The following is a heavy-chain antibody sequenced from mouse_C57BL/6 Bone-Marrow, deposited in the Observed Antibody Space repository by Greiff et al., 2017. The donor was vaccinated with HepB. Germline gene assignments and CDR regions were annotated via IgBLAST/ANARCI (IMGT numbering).Heavy chain of an antibody. J-gene: IGHJ3*01. CDR2: ISYDGSN. V-gene: IGHV3-6*01. Sequence: EVKLVESGPGLVKPSQSLSLTCSVTGYSITSGYYWNWIRQFPGNKLEWMGYISYDGSNNYNPSLKNRISITRDTSKNQFFLKLNSVTTEDTATYYCASYGPAWFAYWGQGTLVTVSA. D-gene: IGHD1-2*01. CDR1: GYSITSGYY. CDR3: ASYGPAWFAY.